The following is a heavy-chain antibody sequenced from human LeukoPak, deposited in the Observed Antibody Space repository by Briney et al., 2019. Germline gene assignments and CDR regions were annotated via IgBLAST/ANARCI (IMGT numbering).Heavy chain of an antibody. CDR2: IYTSGST. D-gene: IGHD6-13*01. Sequence: SQTLSLTCTVSGGSISSGNYYWSWIRQPAGKRLEWIGRIYTSGSTNYNPSLKSRVTISVDTSKNQFSLKLSSVTAADTAVYYCARVRKVKDSSSWYGYYMDVWGKGTTVTISS. CDR1: GGSISSGNYY. V-gene: IGHV4-61*02. J-gene: IGHJ6*03. CDR3: ARVRKVKDSSSWYGYYMDV.